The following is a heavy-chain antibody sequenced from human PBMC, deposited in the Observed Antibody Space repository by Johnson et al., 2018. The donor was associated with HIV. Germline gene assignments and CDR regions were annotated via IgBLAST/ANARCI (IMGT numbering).Heavy chain of an antibody. Sequence: QVQLVESGGGVVQPGRSLRLSCAASGFTFSSYAMHWVRQAPGKGLEWVAVISYDGSNKYYADSVKGRFTISRDNSKYTLYLQMNSLRAEATAVYYCAIEWELLGSAFDIWGQGTMVTVSS. CDR1: GFTFSSYA. J-gene: IGHJ3*02. CDR3: AIEWELLGSAFDI. CDR2: ISYDGSNK. V-gene: IGHV3-30-3*01. D-gene: IGHD1-26*01.